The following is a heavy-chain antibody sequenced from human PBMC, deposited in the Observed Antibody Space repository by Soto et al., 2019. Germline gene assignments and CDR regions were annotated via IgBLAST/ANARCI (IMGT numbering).Heavy chain of an antibody. Sequence: QVQLVESGGGVVQPGRSLRLSCAASGFTFSSYGMHWVRQAPGKGLEWVAVIWYDGSNKYYADSVKGRFTISRDNSKNTLYLQMNSLRAEDTAVYHCARYGSGSLYYYGMDVWGQGTTVTVSS. D-gene: IGHD3-10*01. CDR2: IWYDGSNK. CDR1: GFTFSSYG. CDR3: ARYGSGSLYYYGMDV. V-gene: IGHV3-33*01. J-gene: IGHJ6*02.